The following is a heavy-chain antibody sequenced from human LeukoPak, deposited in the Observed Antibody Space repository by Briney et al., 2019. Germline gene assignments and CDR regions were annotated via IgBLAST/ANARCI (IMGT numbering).Heavy chain of an antibody. CDR3: ARVRYSYDAFDI. D-gene: IGHD5-18*01. V-gene: IGHV4-38-2*01. CDR1: GFSISSGYL. CDR2: IFHSGIT. Sequence: SSETLSLTCAVSGFSISSGYLWAWIRQSPGKGLEWIGSIFHSGITYYNPSLKSRVTISVDTSKNQFSLKLSSVAAADTAVYYCARVRYSYDAFDIWGQGTMVTVSS. J-gene: IGHJ3*02.